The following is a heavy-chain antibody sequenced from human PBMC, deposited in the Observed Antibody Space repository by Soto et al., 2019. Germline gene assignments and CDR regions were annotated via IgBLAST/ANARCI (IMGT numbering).Heavy chain of an antibody. CDR2: IYYSGST. D-gene: IGHD3-22*01. CDR3: ARTYDGSGPNSGGYGFDI. CDR1: GGSISSGGYY. Sequence: SETLSLTCTVSGGSISSGGYYWSWIRQHPGKGLEWIGYIYYSGSTSYNPSLKSRVSISLDTSKNQLSLKLSSVTAADTAVYYCARTYDGSGPNSGGYGFDIWGQGTMVTVSS. J-gene: IGHJ3*02. V-gene: IGHV4-61*08.